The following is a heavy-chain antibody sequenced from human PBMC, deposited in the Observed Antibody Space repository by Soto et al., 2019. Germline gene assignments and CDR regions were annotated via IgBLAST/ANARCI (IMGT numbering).Heavy chain of an antibody. J-gene: IGHJ3*02. Sequence: QVQLQESGPGLAKPSETLSLTCTVSGVSVSSAFYYWSWIRQAPGKELEWIGYIFYTGSANYNPSLKSRVTLSIDTSRNQFSLRLDSVTAADTAVYYCARDGEGAMAGAFNIWGQRTMVTVSS. V-gene: IGHV4-61*01. CDR1: GVSVSSAFYY. D-gene: IGHD6-19*01. CDR3: ARDGEGAMAGAFNI. CDR2: IFYTGSA.